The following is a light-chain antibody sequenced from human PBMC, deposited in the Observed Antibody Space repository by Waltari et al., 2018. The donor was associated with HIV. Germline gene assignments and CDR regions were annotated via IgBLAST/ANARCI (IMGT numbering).Light chain of an antibody. Sequence: EIVLTQSPATLSLSPGERATLSCRASQSVSNYLAWYQQKSGQAPRLLIYDASNRATGIPARFSASGSGTDFTLTIRSLQPEDFAFYYCHQRSTWPRTFGQGTKVEIK. J-gene: IGKJ1*01. CDR2: DAS. CDR3: HQRSTWPRT. CDR1: QSVSNY. V-gene: IGKV3-11*01.